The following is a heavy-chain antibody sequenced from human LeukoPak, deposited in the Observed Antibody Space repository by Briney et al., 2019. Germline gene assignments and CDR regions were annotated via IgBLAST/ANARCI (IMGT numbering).Heavy chain of an antibody. CDR1: GFTFRNYA. V-gene: IGHV3-30*04. CDR2: ISKDGTNK. D-gene: IGHD3-10*01. CDR3: ARYPYYSSGTYPDY. J-gene: IGHJ4*02. Sequence: GGSLRLSCAASGFTFRNYAMHWVRQAPGKGLEWVAVISKDGTNKYYSDSVKGRFTISRDNSKNTLSLQMDSLRAEDTAVYYCARYPYYSSGTYPDYWGQGTLVTVSS.